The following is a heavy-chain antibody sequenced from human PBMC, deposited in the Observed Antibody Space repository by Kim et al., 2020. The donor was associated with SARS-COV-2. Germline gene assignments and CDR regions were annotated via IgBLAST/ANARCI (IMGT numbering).Heavy chain of an antibody. D-gene: IGHD6-13*01. CDR2: ISYDGSNK. V-gene: IGHV3-30*03. Sequence: GGSLRLSCAASGFTFSSYGMHWVRQAPGKGLEWVAVISYDGSNKYYADSVKGRFTISRDNSKNTLYLQMNSLRAEDTAVYYCARDYSSSWSADGAFDIWGQGTMVTVSS. J-gene: IGHJ3*02. CDR3: ARDYSSSWSADGAFDI. CDR1: GFTFSSYG.